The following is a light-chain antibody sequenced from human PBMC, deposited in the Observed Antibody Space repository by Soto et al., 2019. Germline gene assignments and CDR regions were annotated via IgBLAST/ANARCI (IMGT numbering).Light chain of an antibody. V-gene: IGKV3-20*01. J-gene: IGKJ1*01. CDR1: QSVSSSY. Sequence: EIVLRQSPGTLSLSPGERATLSCRASQSVSSSYLAWYQQKPGQAPRLLIYDASTRATGIPDRFSGSGSGTDFTLTIRRLEPEDFAVYYCQQYGSSGTFGQGTKVDIK. CDR3: QQYGSSGT. CDR2: DAS.